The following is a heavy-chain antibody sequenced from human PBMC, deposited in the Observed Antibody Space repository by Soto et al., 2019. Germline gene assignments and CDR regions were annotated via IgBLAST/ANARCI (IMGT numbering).Heavy chain of an antibody. J-gene: IGHJ4*02. Sequence: PSETLSLTCTVSGGSISSYYWSWIRQPPGKGLEWIGYIYYSGSTNYNPSLKSRVTISVDTSKNQFSLKLSSVTAADTAVYYCARRYGAFFEYWGQGTLVIVSS. CDR1: GGSISSYY. CDR3: ARRYGAFFEY. V-gene: IGHV4-59*01. D-gene: IGHD4-17*01. CDR2: IYYSGST.